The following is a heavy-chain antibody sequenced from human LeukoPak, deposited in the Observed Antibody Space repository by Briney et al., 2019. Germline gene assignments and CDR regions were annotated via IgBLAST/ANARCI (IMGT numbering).Heavy chain of an antibody. V-gene: IGHV4-4*07. D-gene: IGHD3-10*01. CDR1: GGSISSYY. CDR2: IYTSGST. CDR3: ARGSLLWFGELRLDAFDI. J-gene: IGHJ3*02. Sequence: SETLSLTCTVAGGSISSYYWSWIRQPAGKGLEWIGRIYTSGSTNYNPSLKSRVTMSVDTSKNQFSLKLSSVTAADTAVYYCARGSLLWFGELRLDAFDIWGQGTMVTVSS.